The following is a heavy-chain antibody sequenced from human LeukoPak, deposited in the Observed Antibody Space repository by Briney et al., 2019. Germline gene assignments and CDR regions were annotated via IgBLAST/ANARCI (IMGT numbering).Heavy chain of an antibody. Sequence: GGSLRLSCAASGFTFNIYAMSWVRQAPGKGLEWASSITSSGTGTFYADSVKGRFTISRDNSESTLYLQMNSLRAEDTAVYYCAKVSIFGVVTYYFDYWGQGTLVTVSS. CDR1: GFTFNIYA. CDR3: AKVSIFGVVTYYFDY. V-gene: IGHV3-23*01. J-gene: IGHJ4*02. D-gene: IGHD3-3*01. CDR2: ITSSGTGT.